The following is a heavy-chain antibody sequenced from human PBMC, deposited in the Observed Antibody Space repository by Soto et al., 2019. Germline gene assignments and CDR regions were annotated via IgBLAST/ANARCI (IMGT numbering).Heavy chain of an antibody. CDR1: GGTFSSYA. Sequence: SVKVSCKASGGTFSSYAISWVRQAPGQGLEWMGGIIPIFGTANYAQKFQGRVTMTGDASTSTAYMELSSLRSEDTAVYYCARVYYDYIWGSYRDFDYWGQGTLVTVSS. CDR3: ARVYYDYIWGSYRDFDY. V-gene: IGHV1-69*13. D-gene: IGHD3-16*02. CDR2: IIPIFGTA. J-gene: IGHJ4*02.